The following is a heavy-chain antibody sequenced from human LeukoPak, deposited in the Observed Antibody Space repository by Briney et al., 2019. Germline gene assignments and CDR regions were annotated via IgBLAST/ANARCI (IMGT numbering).Heavy chain of an antibody. D-gene: IGHD3-10*01. CDR1: GYTFTGYY. J-gene: IGHJ4*02. CDR3: ARGPSDYYQSARNRFFDY. V-gene: IGHV1-69*13. CDR2: IIPVFGTT. Sequence: ASVKVSCKASGYTFTGYYMHWVRQAPGQGLEWMGGIIPVFGTTNYAQKFQGRLTVTADESATTAYMELSSLKSEDTAIYYCARGPSDYYQSARNRFFDYWGQGTLVTVSS.